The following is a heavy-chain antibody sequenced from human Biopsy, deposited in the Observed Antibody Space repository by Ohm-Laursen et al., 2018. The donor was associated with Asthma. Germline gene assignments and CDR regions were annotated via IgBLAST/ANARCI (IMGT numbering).Heavy chain of an antibody. CDR2: ISFDGTNR. D-gene: IGHD4-11*01. J-gene: IGHJ6*02. Sequence: SLRLSCAASGFSFSNYGMHWVRQAPGKGLDWVAVISFDGTNRNYTDSVKGRFTISRDNAKNSLYLQMNSLRDEDTAVYYCALKYRNSVFPEYGMDVWGQGTTVTVSS. CDR1: GFSFSNYG. V-gene: IGHV3-30*03. CDR3: ALKYRNSVFPEYGMDV.